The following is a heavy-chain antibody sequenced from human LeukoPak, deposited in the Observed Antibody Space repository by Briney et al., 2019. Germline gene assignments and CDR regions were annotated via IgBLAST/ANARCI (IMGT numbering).Heavy chain of an antibody. D-gene: IGHD6-13*01. Sequence: GGSLRPSCAASGFTFSSYAMSWVRQAPGKGLEWVSGISSSGSGGSTYYADSVKGRFTISRDNSKNTLYLQINSVRAEDTAVYYCARAYSSSWYDFWDQGTLVTVSS. CDR2: ISSSGSGGST. CDR1: GFTFSSYA. CDR3: ARAYSSSWYDF. V-gene: IGHV3-23*01. J-gene: IGHJ5*01.